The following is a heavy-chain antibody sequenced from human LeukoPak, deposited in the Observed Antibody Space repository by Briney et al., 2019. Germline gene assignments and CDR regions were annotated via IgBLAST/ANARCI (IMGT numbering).Heavy chain of an antibody. CDR2: ITSSGTYI. D-gene: IGHD2-2*01. CDR3: ASSIVVVPAAIDY. CDR1: AFTFSSYT. Sequence: GGSLRLSCAASAFTFSSYTMNWVRQAPGKGLEWVSAITSSGTYIYYAESVRGRFTVSRDNAKNSVYLQMNSLRAEDTAVYYCASSIVVVPAAIDYWGQGTLVTVSS. V-gene: IGHV3-21*06. J-gene: IGHJ4*02.